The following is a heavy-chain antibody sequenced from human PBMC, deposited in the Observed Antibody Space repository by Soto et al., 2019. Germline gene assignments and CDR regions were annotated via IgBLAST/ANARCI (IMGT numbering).Heavy chain of an antibody. J-gene: IGHJ4*02. V-gene: IGHV3-30*18. D-gene: IGHD2-2*01. CDR2: ISYDGSNK. CDR1: GFTFGSYG. CDR3: EKGESPRGPSTIFDY. Sequence: RRLSCAASGFTFGSYGMHWVRQAPGKGLEWVAVISYDGSNKYYADSVKGRFTISRDNSKNTLYLQMNSLRAEDTAVYYCEKGESPRGPSTIFDYWGQGTLVTVYS.